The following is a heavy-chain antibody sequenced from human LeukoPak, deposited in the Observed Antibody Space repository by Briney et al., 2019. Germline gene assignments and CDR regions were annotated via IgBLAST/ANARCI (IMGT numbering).Heavy chain of an antibody. J-gene: IGHJ4*02. D-gene: IGHD3-22*01. CDR3: ARHSHWYYDSSGSFDY. CDR1: GGSISSYY. Sequence: SETLSLTCTVSGGSISSYYWSWIRQPPGKGLEWIGYIYYSGSTNYNPSLKSRVTISVDTSKNQFSLKLSSVTAADTAVYYCARHSHWYYDSSGSFDYWGQGTLVTVSS. CDR2: IYYSGST. V-gene: IGHV4-59*08.